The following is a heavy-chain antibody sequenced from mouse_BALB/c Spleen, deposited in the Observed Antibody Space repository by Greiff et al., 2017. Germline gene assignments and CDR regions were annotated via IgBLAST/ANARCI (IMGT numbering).Heavy chain of an antibody. V-gene: IGHV5-6-3*01. CDR2: INSNGGST. J-gene: IGHJ3*01. Sequence: SSYGMSWVRQTPDKRLELVATINSNGGSTYYPDSVKGRFTISRDNAKNTLYLQMSSLKSEDTAMYYCARDRGMIKTAFAYWGQGTLVTVSA. D-gene: IGHD2-4*01. CDR3: ARDRGMIKTAFAY. CDR1: SSYG.